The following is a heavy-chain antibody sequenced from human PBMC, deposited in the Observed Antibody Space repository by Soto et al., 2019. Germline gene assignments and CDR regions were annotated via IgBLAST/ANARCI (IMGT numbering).Heavy chain of an antibody. CDR2: IYYSGST. D-gene: IGHD2-15*01. CDR3: ARHVVVVPARAFAI. Sequence: QVQLQESGPGLVKPSETLSLTCTVSGGSVTSGDYYWSWIRQPPGKGLEWIGYIYYSGSTTCSPSLKSRVTIAVDTSKNQFSLKLSSVTAADTAVYYCARHVVVVPARAFAIWGQGTMVTVSS. V-gene: IGHV4-61*08. CDR1: GGSVTSGDYY. J-gene: IGHJ3*02.